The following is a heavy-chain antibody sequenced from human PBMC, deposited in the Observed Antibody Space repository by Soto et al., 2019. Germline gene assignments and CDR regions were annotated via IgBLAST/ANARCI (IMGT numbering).Heavy chain of an antibody. V-gene: IGHV1-69*06. CDR1: GGTFNSYA. J-gene: IGHJ5*02. Sequence: QVRLVQSGPEVKKPGSPVKVSCKASGGTFNSYAISWVRQAPGQGLEWLGWIVHTSGATGYTQRFEGRLTITAETSTNTVYMEVSSLISEDTALYYCARGGYCGRDGCRGYFDTWGQGILVSVSS. CDR3: ARGGYCGRDGCRGYFDT. D-gene: IGHD6-25*01. CDR2: IVHTSGAT.